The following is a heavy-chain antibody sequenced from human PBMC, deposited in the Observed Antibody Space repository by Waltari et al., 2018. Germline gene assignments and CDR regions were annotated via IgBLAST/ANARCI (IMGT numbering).Heavy chain of an antibody. CDR3: ARSSSECYDSSGCYYFDY. D-gene: IGHD3-22*01. Sequence: EVQLVQSGAEVQKPGESLMISCTGSGSSFTSYCIGWVREMPGKGLAWMGIIDPGDSNTEYSPSFQGQVSMSADKAISTAYLQRSSLKASDTAMDDCARSSSECYDSSGCYYFDYWGQGTLVTVSS. CDR1: GSSFTSYC. J-gene: IGHJ4*02. CDR2: IDPGDSNT. V-gene: IGHV5-51*03.